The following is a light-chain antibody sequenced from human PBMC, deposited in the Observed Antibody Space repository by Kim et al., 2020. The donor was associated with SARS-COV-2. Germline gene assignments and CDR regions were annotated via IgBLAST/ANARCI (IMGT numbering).Light chain of an antibody. V-gene: IGLV2-23*02. Sequence: QSALTQPASVSGSPGQSITISCTGASSDVVSWYQHHPCEAPTLIIFEVNKRPSQISNRFSGSKSANTASLTIAGLQAADEANYYCCSYEGTVVFGGG. CDR1: SSDV. CDR3: CSYEGTVV. CDR2: EVN. J-gene: IGLJ2*01.